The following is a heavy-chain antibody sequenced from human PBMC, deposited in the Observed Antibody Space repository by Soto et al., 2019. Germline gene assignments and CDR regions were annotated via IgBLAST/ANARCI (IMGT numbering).Heavy chain of an antibody. D-gene: IGHD3-16*02. V-gene: IGHV3-30*18. J-gene: IGHJ4*02. CDR1: GFTFSSYG. CDR2: ISYDGSNK. Sequence: QVQLVESGGGVVQPGRSLRLSCAASGFTFSSYGMHWVRQAPGKGLEWVAVISYDGSNKYYADSVKGRFTISRDNSKNTLYLQMNSLRAEDTAVYYCAKDHAGLRLGELSGLDYWGQGTLVTVSS. CDR3: AKDHAGLRLGELSGLDY.